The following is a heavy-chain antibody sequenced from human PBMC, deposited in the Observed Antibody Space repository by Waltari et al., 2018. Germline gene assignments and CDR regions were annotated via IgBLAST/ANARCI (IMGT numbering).Heavy chain of an antibody. V-gene: IGHV3-23*01. CDR2: IRGSGGST. D-gene: IGHD4-17*01. J-gene: IGHJ4*02. CDR1: GFTFSSYA. Sequence: EVQLLESGGGLVQPGGSLRLSCAASGFTFSSYAMSWVRQAPGKGLEGVSAIRGSGGSTYYADSVKGRFTISRDNSKNTLYLQMNSLRAEDTAVYYCAKDLGDYGRRDWGQGTLVTVSS. CDR3: AKDLGDYGRRD.